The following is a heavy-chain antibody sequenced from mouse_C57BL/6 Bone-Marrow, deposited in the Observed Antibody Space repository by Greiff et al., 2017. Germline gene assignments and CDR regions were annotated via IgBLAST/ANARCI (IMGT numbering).Heavy chain of an antibody. J-gene: IGHJ1*03. CDR2: IYPGSGST. D-gene: IGHD2-5*01. CDR1: GYTFTSYW. Sequence: QVQLQQPGAELVKPGASVKMSCKASGYTFTSYWITWVKQRPGQGLEWIGDIYPGSGSTYYNDQLKSKATLTGDTSSSTAYMQLISLTSEDSAVYYCARPYYSNYWYCDVWGTGTTVTVSS. CDR3: ARPYYSNYWYCDV. V-gene: IGHV1-55*01.